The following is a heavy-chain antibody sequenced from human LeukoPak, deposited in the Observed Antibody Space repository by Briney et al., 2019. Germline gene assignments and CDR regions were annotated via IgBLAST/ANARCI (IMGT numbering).Heavy chain of an antibody. D-gene: IGHD4-17*01. CDR3: ARDGDYDWYFDL. CDR2: IYYSGST. Sequence: SETLSLTCTVSGGSISGHYWSWIRQPPGKGLEWIGYIYYSGSTNYNPSLKSRTTISLDTSKSQFSLKLNSVTAADTAVYYCARDGDYDWYFDLLGRGTLVTVSS. J-gene: IGHJ2*01. CDR1: GGSISGHY. V-gene: IGHV4-59*11.